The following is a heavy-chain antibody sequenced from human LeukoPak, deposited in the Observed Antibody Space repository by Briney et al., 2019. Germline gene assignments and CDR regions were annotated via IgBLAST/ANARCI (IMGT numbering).Heavy chain of an antibody. CDR3: ARTYGSGSYSAYYYYMDV. Sequence: GGSLRLSCAASGFTFSSYEMNWVRQAPGKGLEWVSYISSSGSTIYYADSVKGRFTISRDNSKNTLYLQMNSLRAEDTAVYYCARTYGSGSYSAYYYYMDVWGKGTTVTISS. CDR1: GFTFSSYE. V-gene: IGHV3-48*03. D-gene: IGHD3-10*01. CDR2: ISSSGSTI. J-gene: IGHJ6*03.